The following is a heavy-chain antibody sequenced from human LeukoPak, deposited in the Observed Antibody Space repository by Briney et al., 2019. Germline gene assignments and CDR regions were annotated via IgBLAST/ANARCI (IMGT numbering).Heavy chain of an antibody. V-gene: IGHV3-48*04. CDR2: ISSSGSTI. CDR1: GFTFSSYW. CDR3: ARAIYGSGSPYWFDP. Sequence: QPGGSLRLSCAASGFTFSSYWMSWVRQAPGKGLEWVSYISSSGSTIYYADSVKGRFTISRDNAKNSLYLQMNSLRAEDTAVYYCARAIYGSGSPYWFDPWGQGTLVTVSS. J-gene: IGHJ5*02. D-gene: IGHD3-10*01.